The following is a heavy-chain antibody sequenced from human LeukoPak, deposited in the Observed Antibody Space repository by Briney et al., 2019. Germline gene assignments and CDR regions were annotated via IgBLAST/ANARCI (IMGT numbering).Heavy chain of an antibody. J-gene: IGHJ5*02. V-gene: IGHV4-59*04. CDR2: IYYSGST. CDR1: GFTFSSYE. CDR3: IAVVVPGWFDP. D-gene: IGHD6-19*01. Sequence: PGGSLRLSCAASGFTFSSYEMNWVRQAPGKGLEWIGNIYYSGSTYYNPSLKSRVTISIDTSKNQFSLKLSSVTAADTAIYYSIAVVVPGWFDPWGQGTLVTVSS.